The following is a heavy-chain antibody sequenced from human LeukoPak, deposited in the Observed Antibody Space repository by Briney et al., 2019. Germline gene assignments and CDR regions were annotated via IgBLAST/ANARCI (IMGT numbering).Heavy chain of an antibody. V-gene: IGHV4-4*02. Sequence: SGTLSLTCAVSGGSISSSNWWSWVRQPPGKGLEWIGEIYHSGSTNYNPSLKSRVTISVDKSKNQFSLKLSSVTAADTAVYYCARADSSSLNWFDPWGQGTLVTVSS. CDR2: IYHSGST. D-gene: IGHD6-13*01. J-gene: IGHJ5*02. CDR3: ARADSSSLNWFDP. CDR1: GGSISSSNW.